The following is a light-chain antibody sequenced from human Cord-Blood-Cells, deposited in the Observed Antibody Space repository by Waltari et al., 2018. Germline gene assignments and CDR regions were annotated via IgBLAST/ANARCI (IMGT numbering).Light chain of an antibody. CDR1: QSISSY. CDR2: AAS. Sequence: DIQMTQSPSSLSASVRDRVTITCRASQSISSYLNWYQQKPGKAPKLLIYAASSLQSGVPSRFSGSGSGTDFTLTISSLQPEDFATYYCQQSYSTPLTFGAGTKVDIK. CDR3: QQSYSTPLT. V-gene: IGKV1-39*01. J-gene: IGKJ4*01.